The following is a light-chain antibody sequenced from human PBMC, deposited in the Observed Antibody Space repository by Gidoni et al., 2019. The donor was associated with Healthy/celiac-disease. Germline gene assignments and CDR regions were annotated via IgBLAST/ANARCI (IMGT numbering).Light chain of an antibody. V-gene: IGLV2-8*01. J-gene: IGLJ3*02. CDR1: SSAVGGYTD. CDR2: EVS. CDR3: SSYAGSNNLV. Sequence: QLALTQPPSASGPPGQSVPISCTGTSSAVGGYTDVSWYQQHPGKAPKLMIYEVSKRPSGVPDRFSGSKSGNTASLTVSGLQAEDEADYYCSSYAGSNNLVFGGGTKLTVL.